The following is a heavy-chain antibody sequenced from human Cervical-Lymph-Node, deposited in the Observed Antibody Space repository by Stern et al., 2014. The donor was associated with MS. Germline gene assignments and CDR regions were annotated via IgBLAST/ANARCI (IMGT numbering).Heavy chain of an antibody. V-gene: IGHV3-30*03. CDR3: ATGGGYTYGSGYFDL. J-gene: IGHJ2*01. CDR2: ISYDGNTK. Sequence: VQLGESGGGVVQPGRSLRLSCAASGFTFSSYGMHWVRQAPGKGLEWVAAISYDGNTKYYADSVKGRFTISRDNSKNTLYLQINSLRAEDTTVYYCATGGGYTYGSGYFDLWGRGTLVSVSS. CDR1: GFTFSSYG. D-gene: IGHD5-18*01.